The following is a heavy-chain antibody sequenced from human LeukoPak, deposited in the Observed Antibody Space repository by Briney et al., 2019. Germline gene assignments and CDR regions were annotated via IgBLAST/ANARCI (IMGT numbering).Heavy chain of an antibody. CDR3: AREGYCSGGNCDRGLDY. CDR1: GFSVSRNY. Sequence: GGSLRLSCAASGFSVSRNYMSWVRQAPGKGLEWVSVIYGGGSTYFADSVKGRFTISRDNSKNTLYLQMNSLRAEDTAVYYCAREGYCSGGNCDRGLDYWGQGTLVTVSS. CDR2: IYGGGST. J-gene: IGHJ4*02. D-gene: IGHD2-15*01. V-gene: IGHV3-53*01.